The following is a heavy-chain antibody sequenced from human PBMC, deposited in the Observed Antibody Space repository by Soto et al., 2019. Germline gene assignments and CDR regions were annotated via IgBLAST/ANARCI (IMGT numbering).Heavy chain of an antibody. CDR3: VRLVGSI. CDR1: GYTFTGYR. J-gene: IGHJ4*02. Sequence: QVQLVQSGAEVKKPGASVKVSCRASGYTFTGYRIHWVRQAPGQGLEWMGWINPNSGDTKQIEKFQGRVTMTRDTSISTAYMELSSLKSDDTAVYYCVRLVGSIWGQGTLVTVSS. D-gene: IGHD1-26*01. V-gene: IGHV1-2*02. CDR2: INPNSGDT.